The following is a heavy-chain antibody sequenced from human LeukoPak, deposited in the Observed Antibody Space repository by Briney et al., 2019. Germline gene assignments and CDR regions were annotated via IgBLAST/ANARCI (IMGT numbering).Heavy chain of an antibody. CDR1: GFTFSSYW. CDR2: ISSSSSYI. D-gene: IGHD2-15*01. CDR3: ARDLAVVVVAAPLDY. V-gene: IGHV3-21*01. J-gene: IGHJ4*02. Sequence: GGSLRLSCAASGFTFSSYWMSWVRQAPGKGLEWVSSISSSSSYIYYADSVKGRFTISRDNAKNSLYLQMNSLRAEDTAVYYCARDLAVVVVAAPLDYWGQGTLVTVSS.